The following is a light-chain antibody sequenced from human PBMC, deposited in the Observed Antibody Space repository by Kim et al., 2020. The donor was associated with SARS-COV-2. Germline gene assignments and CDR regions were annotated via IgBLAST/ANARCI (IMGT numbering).Light chain of an antibody. J-gene: IGLJ1*01. CDR3: NSYTITSTSV. CDR1: SSDVGGYNY. Sequence: QSALTQPASVSGSPGQSITISCTGTSSDVGGYNYVSWYQQHPGKAPKLIIYDVTERPSGVSNRFSGSKSGNMASLTISGLQAEDEADYYCNSYTITSTSVFGTGTKVTVL. CDR2: DVT. V-gene: IGLV2-14*03.